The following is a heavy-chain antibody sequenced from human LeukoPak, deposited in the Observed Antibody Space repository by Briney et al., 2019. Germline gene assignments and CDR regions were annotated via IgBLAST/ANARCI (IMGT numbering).Heavy chain of an antibody. V-gene: IGHV4-30-2*01. J-gene: IGHJ4*02. CDR1: GDSLSSSTCN. CDR3: ARDQVDYDTPDHFDY. D-gene: IGHD3-22*01. CDR2: ISQSGNS. Sequence: SQTLSLTCKVSGDSLSSSTCNWSWIRQPPGKGLEWIGYISQSGNSYFTPSLRSRATISVDRSKNQFSLTLTSVTAADTAVYYCARDQVDYDTPDHFDYWGKGTLVTVSS.